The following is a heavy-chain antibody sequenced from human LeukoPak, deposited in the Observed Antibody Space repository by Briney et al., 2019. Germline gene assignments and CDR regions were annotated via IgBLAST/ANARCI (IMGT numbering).Heavy chain of an antibody. J-gene: IGHJ5*02. CDR2: IYSGGST. CDR1: GFTFSRSD. CDR3: ARDTPSPSIAAAGRSIDP. D-gene: IGHD6-13*01. Sequence: PGGSLRLSCEASGFTFSRSDMIWVRQAPGKGLEWVSVIYSGGSTYYADSVKGRFTISRDNSKNTLYLQMNSLRAEDTAVYYCARDTPSPSIAAAGRSIDPWGQGTLVTVSS. V-gene: IGHV3-53*01.